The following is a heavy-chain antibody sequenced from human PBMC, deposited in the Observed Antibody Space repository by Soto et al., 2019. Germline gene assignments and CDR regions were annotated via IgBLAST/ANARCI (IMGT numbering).Heavy chain of an antibody. CDR2: IIPIFGTA. CDR3: ARESSSEVGWFDP. D-gene: IGHD6-6*01. CDR1: GGTFSSYA. J-gene: IGHJ5*02. Sequence: GASVKVSCKASGGTFSSYAISWVRQAPGQGLEWMGGIIPIFGTANYAQKFQGRVTITADESTSTAYRELSSLRSEDTAVYYCARESSSEVGWFDPWGQGTLVTVSS. V-gene: IGHV1-69*13.